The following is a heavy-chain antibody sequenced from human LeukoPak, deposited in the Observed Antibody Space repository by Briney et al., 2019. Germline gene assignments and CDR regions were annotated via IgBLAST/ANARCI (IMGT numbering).Heavy chain of an antibody. J-gene: IGHJ3*02. CDR3: ARPYDYGVHDASDI. CDR2: IYTSGST. Sequence: SQTLSLTCTVPGGSISSGSYYWSWIRQPAGKGLEWIGRIYTSGSTNYNPSLKSRVTISVDTSKNQFSLKLSSVTAADTAVYYCARPYDYGVHDASDIWGQGTMVTVSS. CDR1: GGSISSGSYY. V-gene: IGHV4-61*02. D-gene: IGHD4-17*01.